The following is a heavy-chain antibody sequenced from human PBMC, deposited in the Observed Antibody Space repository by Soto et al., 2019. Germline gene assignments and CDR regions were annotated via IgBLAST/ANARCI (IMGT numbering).Heavy chain of an antibody. D-gene: IGHD3-10*01. CDR2: FTRSGNT. J-gene: IGHJ4*02. Sequence: GGSLRLSCAASGFTFINYAMSWVRQAPGKGLEWVSTFTRSGNTYYADSVKGRFTISRDNSKNTLYLQMDSLRAEDTAVYYCAREFAPGSPNYDYWGLGTLVTVSS. CDR1: GFTFINYA. V-gene: IGHV3-23*01. CDR3: AREFAPGSPNYDY.